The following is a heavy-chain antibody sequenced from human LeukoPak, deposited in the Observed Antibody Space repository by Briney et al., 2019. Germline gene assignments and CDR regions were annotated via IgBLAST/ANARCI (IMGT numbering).Heavy chain of an antibody. CDR2: INHSGST. CDR1: GGSFSGYY. CDR3: ARGLGGSSWYRY. V-gene: IGHV4-34*01. Sequence: SETLSLTCAVYGGSFSGYYWSWIRQPPGKGLEWTGEINHSGSTNYNPSLKSRVTISVDTSKNQFSLKLSSVTAADTAVYYCARGLGGSSWYRYWGQGTLVTVSS. J-gene: IGHJ4*02. D-gene: IGHD6-13*01.